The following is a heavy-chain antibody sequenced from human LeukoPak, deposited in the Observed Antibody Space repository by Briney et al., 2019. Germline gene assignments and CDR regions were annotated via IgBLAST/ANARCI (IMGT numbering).Heavy chain of an antibody. CDR3: ARQLGVKWIRLYGVGNWFDP. J-gene: IGHJ5*02. CDR1: GGSISSSSYY. Sequence: SETLSLTCTVSGGSISSSSYYWGWIRQPPGKGLEWIGSIYYSGSTYYNPSLKSRVTISVDTSKNQFSLKLSSVTAADTAVYYCARQLGVKWIRLYGVGNWFDPWGQGTLVTVSS. CDR2: IYYSGST. D-gene: IGHD5-18*01. V-gene: IGHV4-39*01.